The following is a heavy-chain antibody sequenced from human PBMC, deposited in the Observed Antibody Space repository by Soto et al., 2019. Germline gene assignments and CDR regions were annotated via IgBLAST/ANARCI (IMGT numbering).Heavy chain of an antibody. D-gene: IGHD3-10*01. CDR2: INSDGSSA. CDR3: ARAVRSGSYPYYYYGMDV. Sequence: PGGSLRLSCAASGFTFSSFWMYWVRQAPGKGLVWVSRINSDGSSASYADSVKGRFTISRDNAKNTLYLQMNSLRAEDTAVYYCARAVRSGSYPYYYYGMDVWGQGNTVTVSS. CDR1: GFTFSSFW. V-gene: IGHV3-74*01. J-gene: IGHJ6*02.